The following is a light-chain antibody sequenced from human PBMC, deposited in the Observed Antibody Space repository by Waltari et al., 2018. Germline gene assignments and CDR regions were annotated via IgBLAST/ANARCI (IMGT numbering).Light chain of an antibody. CDR2: KAS. Sequence: DIQMTQSPSTLSASVGDRVTITCRASQTISSWLAWYQQKPGKPPKLLIYKASSLESGDPATFSGSGSGTEFTLTISSLQPDDFATYYCQQYDSYPFTFGPGTRVDIK. V-gene: IGKV1-5*03. CDR1: QTISSW. J-gene: IGKJ3*01. CDR3: QQYDSYPFT.